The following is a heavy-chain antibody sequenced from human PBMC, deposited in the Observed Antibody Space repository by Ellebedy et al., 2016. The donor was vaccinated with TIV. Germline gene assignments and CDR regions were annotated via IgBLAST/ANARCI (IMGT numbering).Heavy chain of an antibody. CDR2: IKEDGSEK. J-gene: IGHJ4*02. Sequence: PGGSLRLSCAASGLIFSTYWMAWVRQAPGKGLEWVATIKEDGSEKYYVDSVKGRFTISRDNAKNSLYLQMNTLRAEDTAVYYCARVPLDGAVAGTVEVAFDYWGQGTLVTVSS. CDR3: ARVPLDGAVAGTVEVAFDY. D-gene: IGHD6-19*01. CDR1: GLIFSTYW. V-gene: IGHV3-7*03.